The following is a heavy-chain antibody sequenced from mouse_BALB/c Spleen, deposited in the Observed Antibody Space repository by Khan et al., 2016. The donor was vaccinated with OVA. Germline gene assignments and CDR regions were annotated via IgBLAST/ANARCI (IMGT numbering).Heavy chain of an antibody. CDR3: ARGYFGNYEFVF. CDR2: IFPGTGTT. J-gene: IGHJ3*01. CDR1: GYIFTSYW. V-gene: IGHV1S132*01. D-gene: IGHD2-1*01. Sequence: QVQLKQSGAELVKPGASVKLSCKTSGYIFTSYWIQWVKQWPGQGLGWIGQIFPGTGTTYYNENFKGKATLTVDTSSSTAYMHLSSLTSEDSAVYFCARGYFGNYEFVFWGQGTLVTVSP.